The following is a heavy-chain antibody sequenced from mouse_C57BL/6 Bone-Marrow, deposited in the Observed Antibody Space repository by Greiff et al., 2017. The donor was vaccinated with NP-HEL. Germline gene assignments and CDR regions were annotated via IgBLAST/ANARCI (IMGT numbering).Heavy chain of an antibody. J-gene: IGHJ3*01. CDR1: GFTFSNYW. D-gene: IGHD1-1*01. CDR3: TQEGYYYGSSTVAY. Sequence: DVKLQESGGGLVQPGGSMKLSCVASGFTFSNYWMNWVRQSPEKGLEWVAQIRLKSDNYATHYAESVKGRFTISRDDSKSSVYLQMNNLRAEDTGIYYCTQEGYYYGSSTVAYWGQGTLVTVSA. CDR2: IRLKSDNYAT. V-gene: IGHV6-3*01.